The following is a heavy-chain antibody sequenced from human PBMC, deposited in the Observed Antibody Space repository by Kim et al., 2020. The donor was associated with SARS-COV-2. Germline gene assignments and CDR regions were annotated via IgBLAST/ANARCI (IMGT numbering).Heavy chain of an antibody. CDR1: GGSFSGYY. D-gene: IGHD2-2*01. Sequence: SETLSLTCAVYGGSFSGYYWSWIRQPPGKGLEWIGEINHSGSTNYNPSLKSRVTISVDTSKNQFSLKLSSVTAADTAVYYCARGGLIVVVPAAVNWFDPWGQGTLVTVSS. J-gene: IGHJ5*02. CDR2: INHSGST. CDR3: ARGGLIVVVPAAVNWFDP. V-gene: IGHV4-34*01.